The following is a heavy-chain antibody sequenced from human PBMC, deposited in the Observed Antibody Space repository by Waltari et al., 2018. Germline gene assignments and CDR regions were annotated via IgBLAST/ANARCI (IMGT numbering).Heavy chain of an antibody. CDR2: IWPDDSDT. Sequence: EVQPVQSGAEVKKPGESLRISCKGSGDIFTDYWIGWVRQMPGKGLEWMGIIWPDDSDTTYSPSFQGQVTISADKSINTAYLEWSSLQASDTATYYCARHYCVSTTCELDSWGQGTLVTVSS. CDR3: ARHYCVSTTCELDS. V-gene: IGHV5-51*01. CDR1: GDIFTDYW. J-gene: IGHJ4*02. D-gene: IGHD2-2*01.